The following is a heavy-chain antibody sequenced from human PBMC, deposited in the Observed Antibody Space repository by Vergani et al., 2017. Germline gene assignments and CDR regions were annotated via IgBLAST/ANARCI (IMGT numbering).Heavy chain of an antibody. CDR2: INPSGST. J-gene: IGHJ5*02. D-gene: IGHD3-16*02. CDR3: ARDRAITFGGVIVRAEVGAGWFYP. CDR1: GGSFSGYY. Sequence: QVQLQQWGAGLLKPSATLSLTCAVYGGSFSGYYWSWIRQPPGKGLEWIGEINPSGSTNYNPYLKSRVTISVDTSKNQVSLKLSSVIGADTAVYYCARDRAITFGGVIVRAEVGAGWFYPWGQGTLVTVSS. V-gene: IGHV4-34*01.